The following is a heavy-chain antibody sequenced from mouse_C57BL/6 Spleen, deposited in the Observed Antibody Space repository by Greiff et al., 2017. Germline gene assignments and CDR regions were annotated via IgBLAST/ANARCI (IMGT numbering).Heavy chain of an antibody. D-gene: IGHD2-2*01. CDR2: INYDGSST. J-gene: IGHJ4*01. CDR1: GFTFSDYY. Sequence: EVQVVESEGGLVQPGSSMKLSCTASGFTFSDYYMAWVRQVPEKGLEWVANINYDGSSTYYLDSLKSRFIISRDNAKNILYLQMSSLKSEDTATYYCARDGYLYAMDYWGQGTSVTVSS. CDR3: ARDGYLYAMDY. V-gene: IGHV5-16*01.